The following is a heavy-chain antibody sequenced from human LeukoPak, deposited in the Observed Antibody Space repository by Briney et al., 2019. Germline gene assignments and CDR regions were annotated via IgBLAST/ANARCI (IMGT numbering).Heavy chain of an antibody. V-gene: IGHV1-2*02. Sequence: ASVKVSCKASGYTFTNYAMHWVRQAPGQRLEWMGWINPNSGGTNYAQKFQGRVTMTRDTSISTAYMELSRLRSDDTAVYYCAREIAAAGGIDYWGQGTLVTVSS. CDR2: INPNSGGT. D-gene: IGHD2-8*02. J-gene: IGHJ4*02. CDR3: AREIAAAGGIDY. CDR1: GYTFTNYA.